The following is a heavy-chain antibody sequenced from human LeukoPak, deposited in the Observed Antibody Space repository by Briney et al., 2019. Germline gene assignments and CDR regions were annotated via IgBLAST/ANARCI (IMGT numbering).Heavy chain of an antibody. CDR3: AKGGKWDVTPFDY. Sequence: GGSLRLSCAASGFTFDDYAMHWVRQAPGKGLEWVSGISWNSGSIGYADSVKGRFTISRDNSKNTLYLQVNSLRAEDTAVYYCAKGGKWDVTPFDYWGQGTLVTVSS. J-gene: IGHJ4*02. D-gene: IGHD1-26*01. V-gene: IGHV3-9*01. CDR2: ISWNSGSI. CDR1: GFTFDDYA.